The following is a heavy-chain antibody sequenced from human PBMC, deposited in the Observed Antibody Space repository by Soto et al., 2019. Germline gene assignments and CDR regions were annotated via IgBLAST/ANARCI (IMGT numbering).Heavy chain of an antibody. CDR3: ARGKWLDNS. CDR1: GGSLRDYY. D-gene: IGHD6-19*01. Sequence: QVQLQQWGAGLLKPSETLSLTCAVYGGSLRDYYWSWIRQPPGKGLEWIGEINHSESTSYNPSLKSRVTISVDTSKNQFSLKLTSVTAADTAVYYCARGKWLDNSWGQGTLVTVSS. J-gene: IGHJ4*02. CDR2: INHSEST. V-gene: IGHV4-34*01.